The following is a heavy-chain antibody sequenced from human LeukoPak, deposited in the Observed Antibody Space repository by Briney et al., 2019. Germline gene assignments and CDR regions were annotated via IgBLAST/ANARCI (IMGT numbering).Heavy chain of an antibody. V-gene: IGHV4-34*01. Sequence: SETLSLTCAVYGGSFSGYYWSWIRQPPGKGLEWIGEINHSGSTNYDPSLKSRVTISADTSKNQFSLKLSSVTAADTAVYYCARGRGAVAGTDFDYWGQGTLVTVSS. CDR1: GGSFSGYY. CDR2: INHSGST. J-gene: IGHJ4*02. CDR3: ARGRGAVAGTDFDY. D-gene: IGHD6-19*01.